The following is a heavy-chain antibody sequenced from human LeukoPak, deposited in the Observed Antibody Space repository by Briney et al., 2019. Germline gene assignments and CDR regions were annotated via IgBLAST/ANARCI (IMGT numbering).Heavy chain of an antibody. CDR1: GFTFSSYS. J-gene: IGHJ4*02. CDR2: ISSSSSCI. D-gene: IGHD2-15*01. CDR3: AKDQQSGSGFDY. V-gene: IGHV3-21*04. Sequence: GGSLRLSCAASGFTFSSYSMNWVRQAPGKGLEWVSSISSSSSCIYYADSVKGRFTISRDNSKNTLYLQMNSLRAEDTAVHYCAKDQQSGSGFDYWGQGTLVTVSS.